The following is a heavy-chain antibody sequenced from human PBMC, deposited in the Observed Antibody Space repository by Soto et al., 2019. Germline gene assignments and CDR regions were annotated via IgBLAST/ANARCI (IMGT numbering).Heavy chain of an antibody. Sequence: ASVKVSCKASGYTFTSYDINWVRQATGQGLEWMGWMNPNSGNTGYAQKFQGRVTMTRNTSISTAYMELSSLRSEDTAVYYCARGLRAARPRYYYYMDVWGKGTTVTVSS. CDR2: MNPNSGNT. CDR1: GYTFTSYD. J-gene: IGHJ6*03. CDR3: ARGLRAARPRYYYYMDV. D-gene: IGHD6-6*01. V-gene: IGHV1-8*01.